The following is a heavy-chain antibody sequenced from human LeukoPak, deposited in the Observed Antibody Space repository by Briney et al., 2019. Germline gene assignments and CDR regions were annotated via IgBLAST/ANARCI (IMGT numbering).Heavy chain of an antibody. D-gene: IGHD6-13*01. V-gene: IGHV4-59*01. J-gene: IGHJ3*02. Sequence: SETLSLTCTVSGGSISSYYWSWIRQPPGKGLGWIGYIYYSGSTNYNPSLKSRVTISVDTSKNQFSLKLSSVTAADTAVYYCARDRIAAARAFDIWGQGTMVTVSS. CDR1: GGSISSYY. CDR2: IYYSGST. CDR3: ARDRIAAARAFDI.